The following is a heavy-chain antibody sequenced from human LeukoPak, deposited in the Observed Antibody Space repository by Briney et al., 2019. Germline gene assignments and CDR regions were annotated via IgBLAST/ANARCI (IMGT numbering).Heavy chain of an antibody. CDR1: RGTFSSYA. V-gene: IGHV1-2*02. J-gene: IGHJ3*01. CDR2: INPKSGDT. CDR3: ARTYYYGSGRYSEGASNV. Sequence: ASVKVSCKASRGTFSSYAISWVRQAPGQGLEWMGWINPKSGDTHYAQKFQGRVTMTRDTSISTAYMELSRLRSDETAVYYCARTYYYGSGRYSEGASNVWGQGTMVTVSS. D-gene: IGHD3-10*01.